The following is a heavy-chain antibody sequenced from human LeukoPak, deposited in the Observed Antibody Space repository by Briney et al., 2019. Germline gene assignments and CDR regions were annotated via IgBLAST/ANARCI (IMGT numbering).Heavy chain of an antibody. Sequence: PGGSLRLSCAASGFTFSSHSMTWVRQAPGKGLEWVSLISTNSSYIYYADSVKGRFTLSRDNAKNSLYLQMNSLRAEDTAVYYCAKGSPYYGDYEWFDPWGQGTLVTASS. CDR2: ISTNSSYI. CDR1: GFTFSSHS. CDR3: AKGSPYYGDYEWFDP. D-gene: IGHD4-17*01. J-gene: IGHJ5*02. V-gene: IGHV3-21*01.